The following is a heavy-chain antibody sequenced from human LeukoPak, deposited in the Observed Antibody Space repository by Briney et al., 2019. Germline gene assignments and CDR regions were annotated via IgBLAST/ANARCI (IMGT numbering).Heavy chain of an antibody. CDR2: INPNSGDT. D-gene: IGHD5-12*01. V-gene: IGHV1-2*02. Sequence: ASVKVSCKASGYSFTAAYNIHWLRQAPGQGPEFMGWINPNSGDTRYAQKFQGRVTVTRDTVISTAYVELNSLTSDDTAVYYCARDPRGTYDYWGQGTLVTVSS. CDR1: GYSFTAAYN. CDR3: ARDPRGTYDY. J-gene: IGHJ4*02.